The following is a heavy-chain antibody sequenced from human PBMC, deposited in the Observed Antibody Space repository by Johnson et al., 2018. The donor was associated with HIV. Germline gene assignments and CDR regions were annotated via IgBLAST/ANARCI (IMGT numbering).Heavy chain of an antibody. V-gene: IGHV3-53*01. Sequence: VQLVESGGGLIQPGGSLRFSCAGSGFTVSRSYMSWVRQAPGKGLEWVSVIYSGGSTYYADSVKGRCTISKDNSRNTLFLHMNSLRADDTAVYYCAIGRGEFPRHAFDIWGQGTMVTVSS. CDR3: AIGRGEFPRHAFDI. D-gene: IGHD3-10*01. CDR1: GFTVSRSY. J-gene: IGHJ3*02. CDR2: IYSGGST.